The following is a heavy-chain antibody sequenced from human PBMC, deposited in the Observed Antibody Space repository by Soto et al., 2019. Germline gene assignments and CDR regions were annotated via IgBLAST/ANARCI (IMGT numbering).Heavy chain of an antibody. CDR1: GGSFSRYY. J-gene: IGHJ5*02. CDR3: ARGNQYYYGSGSYYNNWFDP. CDR2: INHSGST. Sequence: SETLSLTCAVYGGSFSRYYWSWIRQPPGKGLEWIGEINHSGSTNYNPSLKSRVTISVDTSKNQFSLKLSSVTAADTAVYYCARGNQYYYGSGSYYNNWFDPWGQGTLVTVSS. V-gene: IGHV4-34*01. D-gene: IGHD3-10*01.